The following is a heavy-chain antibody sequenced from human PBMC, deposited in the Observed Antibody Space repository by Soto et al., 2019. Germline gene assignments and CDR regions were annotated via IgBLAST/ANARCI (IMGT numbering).Heavy chain of an antibody. CDR2: ISNSGATT. CDR3: VKDKYDSRRSMGNWFES. Sequence: EVQLLESGGGLVQRGGSLRLSCAAYGFTFSNYAMSWVRQAPGKGLEWVSSISNSGATTYYADSVRDRFTISRDNSENTLYLQLHSLRGDDTALFYCVKDKYDSRRSMGNWFESWGQGTLVTVSS. D-gene: IGHD3-3*01. CDR1: GFTFSNYA. J-gene: IGHJ5*01. V-gene: IGHV3-23*01.